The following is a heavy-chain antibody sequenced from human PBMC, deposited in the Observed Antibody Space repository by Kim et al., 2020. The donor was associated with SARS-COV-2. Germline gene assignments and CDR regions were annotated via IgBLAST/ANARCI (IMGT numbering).Heavy chain of an antibody. D-gene: IGHD3-22*01. Sequence: GGSLRLSCAASGFSLSNSWMNWVRQAPGKGPEWIARINRKVDGAKRDYAPSVKDRFTISRDDTENTLYLQMNRLETEDTAVYYCAKLIRDFETSGYANRFDPWGQGTLVTVSS. J-gene: IGHJ5*02. CDR1: GFSLSNSW. CDR3: AKLIRDFETSGYANRFDP. V-gene: IGHV3-15*01. CDR2: INRKVDGAKR.